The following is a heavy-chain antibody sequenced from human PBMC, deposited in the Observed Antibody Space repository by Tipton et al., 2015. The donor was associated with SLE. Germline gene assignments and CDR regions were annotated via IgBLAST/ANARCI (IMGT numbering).Heavy chain of an antibody. CDR2: ITTNSRYI. CDR3: ARGPWGADY. V-gene: IGHV3-21*01. CDR1: GFTFSSYS. D-gene: IGHD3-16*01. Sequence: SLRLSCAASGFTFSSYSMNWVRQAPGKGLEWVSSITTNSRYIFYAGSLKGRFTISRDNAKNSLFLEMNSLTADDTAVYYCARGPWGADYWGQGTLVTVSS. J-gene: IGHJ4*02.